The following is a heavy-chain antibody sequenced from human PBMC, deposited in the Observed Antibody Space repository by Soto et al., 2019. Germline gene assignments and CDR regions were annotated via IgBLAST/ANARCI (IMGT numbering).Heavy chain of an antibody. D-gene: IGHD3-10*01. V-gene: IGHV3-49*03. CDR1: GFTFGDYA. CDR3: TRWVPRGFGELLDYYYYGMDV. J-gene: IGHJ6*02. CDR2: IRSKAYGGTT. Sequence: GGSLRLSCTASGFTFGDYAMSWFRQAPGKGLEWVGFIRSKAYGGTTEYAASVKGRFTISRDDSKSIAYLQMNSLKTEDTAVYYCTRWVPRGFGELLDYYYYGMDVWGQGTTVTVSS.